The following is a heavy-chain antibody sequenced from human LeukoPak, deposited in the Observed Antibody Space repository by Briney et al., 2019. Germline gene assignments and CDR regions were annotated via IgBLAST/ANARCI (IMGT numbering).Heavy chain of an antibody. V-gene: IGHV3-7*02. J-gene: IGHJ4*02. CDR2: IKQDESEK. Sequence: GGSLRLSCAASGFTFSNYNMNWVRQAPGKGLEWVASIKQDESEKHHVDSVKGRFTISRDNAKNSLYLQMNSLRAEDTAVYYCARLYDNSGFYDYWGQGTLVTVSS. CDR3: ARLYDNSGFYDY. D-gene: IGHD3-22*01. CDR1: GFTFSNYN.